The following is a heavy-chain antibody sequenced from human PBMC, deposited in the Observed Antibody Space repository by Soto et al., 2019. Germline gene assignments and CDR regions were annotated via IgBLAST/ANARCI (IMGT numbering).Heavy chain of an antibody. D-gene: IGHD2-2*01. CDR2: IYPGDSDT. Sequence: GESLKISCKGSGYSFTSYWIGWVRQMPGKGLEWMGIIYPGDSDTRYSPSFQGQVTISADKSISTAYLQWSSLKASDTAMYYCARGYCRSTSCYDAFDIWGQGTMVTV. J-gene: IGHJ3*02. CDR1: GYSFTSYW. V-gene: IGHV5-51*01. CDR3: ARGYCRSTSCYDAFDI.